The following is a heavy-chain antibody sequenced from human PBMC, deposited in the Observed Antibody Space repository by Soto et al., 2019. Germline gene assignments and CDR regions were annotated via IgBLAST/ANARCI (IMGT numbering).Heavy chain of an antibody. Sequence: QLQLQESGSGLVKPSQTLSLTCAVSGGSISSGGYSWSWIRQPPGKGLEWIGYIYHSGSTYYNPSLRSRVTLSVHRSKNQFSLKLSSVTAADTAVYYCAGGRYDILPSTDQVHDYWGQGTLVTVSS. V-gene: IGHV4-30-2*01. CDR3: AGGRYDILPSTDQVHDY. CDR1: GGSISSGGYS. CDR2: IYHSGST. J-gene: IGHJ4*02. D-gene: IGHD3-9*01.